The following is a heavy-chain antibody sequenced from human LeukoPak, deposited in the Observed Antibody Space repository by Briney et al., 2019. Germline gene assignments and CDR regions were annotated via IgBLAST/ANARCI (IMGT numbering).Heavy chain of an antibody. CDR1: GGSFSGYY. J-gene: IGHJ4*02. Sequence: PSETLSLTCAVYGGSFSGYYWSWIRQPPGEGLEWIGEINHSGSTNYNPSLKSRVTISVDTSKNQFSLKLSSVTAADTAVYYCARAPRVVGATFDYWGQGTLVTVSS. D-gene: IGHD1-26*01. V-gene: IGHV4-34*01. CDR2: INHSGST. CDR3: ARAPRVVGATFDY.